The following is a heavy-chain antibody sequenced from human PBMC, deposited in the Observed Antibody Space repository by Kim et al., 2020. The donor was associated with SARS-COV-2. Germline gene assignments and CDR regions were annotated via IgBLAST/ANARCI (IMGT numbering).Heavy chain of an antibody. CDR2: IYYSGST. D-gene: IGHD5-18*01. CDR1: GGSISSYY. Sequence: SETLSLTCTVSGGSISSYYWSWIRQPPGKGLEWIGYIYYSGSTNYNPSLKSRVTISVDTSKNQFSLKLSSVTAADTAVYYCARARGYSLNYWGQGTLVTVS. V-gene: IGHV4-59*13. CDR3: ARARGYSLNY. J-gene: IGHJ4*02.